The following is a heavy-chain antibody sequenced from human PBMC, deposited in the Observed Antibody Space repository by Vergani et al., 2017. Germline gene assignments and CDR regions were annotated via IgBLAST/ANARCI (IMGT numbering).Heavy chain of an antibody. CDR2: LSASDRRT. CDR3: AKVGRSEVAGTFGAFDI. V-gene: IGHV3-23*01. Sequence: EVQLLESGGDLVQQGGSLRLSCAASGFTFIMHAMSWVRQAPGKGLEWVSTLSASDRRTHYADSVKGRFTISRDNSKNTLFLHMNSLRPEDTAVYYCAKVGRSEVAGTFGAFDIWGQGTMVTVSS. CDR1: GFTFIMHA. J-gene: IGHJ3*02. D-gene: IGHD6-19*01.